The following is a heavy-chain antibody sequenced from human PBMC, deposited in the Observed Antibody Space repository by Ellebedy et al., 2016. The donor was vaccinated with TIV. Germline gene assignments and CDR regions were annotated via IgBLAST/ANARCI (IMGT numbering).Heavy chain of an antibody. CDR3: ATDGSYGDYRSPTHAFVM. V-gene: IGHV3-48*04. Sequence: GGSLRLSCAASGFSFTSYSMNWVRQAPGKGLEWISYISHSSITIKYADSVKGRFTISRDNAKNSVFLQLNRLRGEDTAVYYCATDGSYGDYRSPTHAFVMWGQGTLVTVSS. D-gene: IGHD4-17*01. J-gene: IGHJ3*02. CDR1: GFSFTSYS. CDR2: ISHSSITI.